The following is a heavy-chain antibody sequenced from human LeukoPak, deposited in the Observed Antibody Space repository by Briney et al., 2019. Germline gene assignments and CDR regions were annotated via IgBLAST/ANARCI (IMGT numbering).Heavy chain of an antibody. CDR3: ARAYSSGWYRPNFDY. CDR1: GYTFTSYG. CDR2: ISAYNGNT. Sequence: GASVKVSCKASGYTFTSYGISWVRQAPGQGLEWMGWISAYNGNTNYAQKLQGRVTMTTDTSTSTAYMELRSLRSDDTAVYYCARAYSSGWYRPNFDYWGQGTLVTVSS. V-gene: IGHV1-18*01. D-gene: IGHD6-19*01. J-gene: IGHJ4*02.